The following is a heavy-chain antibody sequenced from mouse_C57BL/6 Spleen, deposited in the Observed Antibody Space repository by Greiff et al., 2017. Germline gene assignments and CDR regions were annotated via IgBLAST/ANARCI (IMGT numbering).Heavy chain of an antibody. CDR3: ARVYYSNYLYWYFDV. Sequence: QVQLQQPGAELVKPGASVKLSCKASGYTFTSYWMHWVKQRPGRGLEWIGRIDPNSGGTKYNEKFQSKATLTVDKPASTAYMQLRSLTSEDSAVYYCARVYYSNYLYWYFDVWGTGTTVTVSS. CDR2: IDPNSGGT. CDR1: GYTFTSYW. V-gene: IGHV1-72*01. D-gene: IGHD2-5*01. J-gene: IGHJ1*03.